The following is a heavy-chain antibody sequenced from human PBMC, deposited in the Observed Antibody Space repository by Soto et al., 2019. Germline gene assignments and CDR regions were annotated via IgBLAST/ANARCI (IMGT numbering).Heavy chain of an antibody. CDR1: GLTISSYG. J-gene: IGHJ6*03. CDR3: AKSKDYYYYMDV. Sequence: VGPLTHSCAACGLTISSYGMHWVRQAPGKGLEWVAVISYDGSNKYYADSVKGRFTISRDNSKNTLYLQMNSLRAEDTAVYYCAKSKDYYYYMDVWGKGTTVTVSS. V-gene: IGHV3-30*18. CDR2: ISYDGSNK.